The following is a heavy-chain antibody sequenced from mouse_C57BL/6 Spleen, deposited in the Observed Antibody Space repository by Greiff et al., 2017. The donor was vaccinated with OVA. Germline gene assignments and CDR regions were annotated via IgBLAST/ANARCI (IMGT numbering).Heavy chain of an antibody. CDR2: IDPEDGET. D-gene: IGHD5-1*01. V-gene: IGHV14-2*01. CDR1: GFNIKDYY. Sequence: VQLKESGAELVKPGASVKLSCTASGFNIKDYYMHWVKQRTEQGLEWIGRIDPEDGETKYAPKFQGKATITADTSSNTAYLQLSSLTSEDTAVYYGARDQDGSTGYAMDYWGQGTSVTVSS. J-gene: IGHJ4*01. CDR3: ARDQDGSTGYAMDY.